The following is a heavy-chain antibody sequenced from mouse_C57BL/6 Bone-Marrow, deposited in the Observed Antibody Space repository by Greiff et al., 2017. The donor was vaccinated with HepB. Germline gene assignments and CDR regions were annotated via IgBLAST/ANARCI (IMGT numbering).Heavy chain of an antibody. CDR1: GYTFTSYW. CDR3: ARVGDYSNYAFAY. D-gene: IGHD2-5*01. J-gene: IGHJ3*01. V-gene: IGHV1-69*01. CDR2: IDPSDSYT. Sequence: VQLQQPGAELVMPGASVKLSCKASGYTFTSYWMHWVKQRPGQGLEWIGEIDPSDSYTNYNQKFKGKSTLTVDKSSSTAYMQLSSLTSEDSAVYYCARVGDYSNYAFAYWGQGTLVTVSA.